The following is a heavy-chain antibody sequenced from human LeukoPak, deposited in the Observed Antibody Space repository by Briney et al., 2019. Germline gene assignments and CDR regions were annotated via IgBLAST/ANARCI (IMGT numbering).Heavy chain of an antibody. CDR1: GFTFSSYV. Sequence: GGSLRLSCAASGFTFSSYVMNWVRQAPGKGLEWVSAISGSGGSTYYADSVKGRFTISRDNSKNTLYLQMNSPRAEDAAVYYCAKDSFCSSTSCKGDAFDIWGQGTMVTVS. CDR2: ISGSGGST. D-gene: IGHD2-2*01. J-gene: IGHJ3*02. V-gene: IGHV3-23*01. CDR3: AKDSFCSSTSCKGDAFDI.